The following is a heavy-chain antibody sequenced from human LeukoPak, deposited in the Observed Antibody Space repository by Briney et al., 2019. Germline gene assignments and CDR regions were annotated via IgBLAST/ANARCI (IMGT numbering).Heavy chain of an antibody. CDR2: IYTSGST. CDR1: GGSISSGSYY. CDR3: ARSPYCSSTSCYVKFDY. J-gene: IGHJ4*02. V-gene: IGHV4-61*02. D-gene: IGHD2-2*01. Sequence: SQTLSLTCTVSGGSISSGSYYWSWIRQPAGKGLEWIGRIYTSGSTNYNPSLKSRVTISVDTSKNQFSLKLSSVTAADTAVYYCARSPYCSSTSCYVKFDYGGQGTLVTVSS.